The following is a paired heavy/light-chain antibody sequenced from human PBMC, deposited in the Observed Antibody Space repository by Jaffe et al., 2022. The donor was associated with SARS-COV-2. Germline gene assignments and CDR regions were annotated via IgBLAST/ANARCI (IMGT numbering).Heavy chain of an antibody. CDR3: AREGWCGSGGSCYVDLDY. D-gene: IGHD2-15*01. CDR1: GYTFTGYY. J-gene: IGHJ4*02. Sequence: QVQLVQSGAEVKKPGASVKVSCKASGYTFTGYYMHWVRQAPGQGLEWMGWINPNSGGTNYAQKFQGRVTMTRDTSISTAYMELSRLRSDDTAVYYCAREGWCGSGGSCYVDLDYWGQGTLVTVSS. V-gene: IGHV1-2*02. CDR2: INPNSGGT.
Light chain of an antibody. CDR1: SLRSYY. Sequence: SSELTQDPAVSVALGQTVRITCQGDSLRSYYASWYQQKPGQAPVLVIYGKNNRPSGIPDRFSGSSSGNTASLTITGAQAEDEADYYCNSRDSSGNPSYVFGTGTKVTVL. CDR2: GKN. J-gene: IGLJ1*01. V-gene: IGLV3-19*01. CDR3: NSRDSSGNPSYV.